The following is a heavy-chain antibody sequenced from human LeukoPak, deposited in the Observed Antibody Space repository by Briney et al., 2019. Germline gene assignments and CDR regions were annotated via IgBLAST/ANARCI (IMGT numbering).Heavy chain of an antibody. CDR2: IRYDGSNK. CDR1: GFTFSSYG. D-gene: IGHD3-22*01. J-gene: IGHJ4*02. CDR3: AKMRYYYDSSGYPSF. Sequence: GGSLRLSCAASGFTFSSYGMHWVRQAPGKGLEWVAFIRYDGSNKYHADSVKGRFTISRDNSKNTLYLQMNSLRAEDTAVYYCAKMRYYYDSSGYPSFWGQGTLVTVSS. V-gene: IGHV3-30*02.